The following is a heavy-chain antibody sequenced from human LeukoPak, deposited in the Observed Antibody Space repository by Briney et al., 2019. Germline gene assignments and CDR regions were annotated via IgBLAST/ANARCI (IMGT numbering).Heavy chain of an antibody. D-gene: IGHD2-21*02. CDR2: ISSNGGST. Sequence: GGSLRLSCSASGFTFSSYAMHWVRQAPGKGLEYVSAISSNGGSTYYADSVKGRFTISRDNSKNTLYLQMSSLRAEDTAVYYCVRAPIVVVTFFDYWGQGTLVTVSS. CDR3: VRAPIVVVTFFDY. J-gene: IGHJ4*02. CDR1: GFTFSSYA. V-gene: IGHV3-64D*06.